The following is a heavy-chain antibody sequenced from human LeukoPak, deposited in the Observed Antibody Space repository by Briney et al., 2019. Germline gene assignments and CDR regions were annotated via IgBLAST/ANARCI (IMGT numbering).Heavy chain of an antibody. CDR3: ARDKDDYVWGTYRW. V-gene: IGHV4-38-2*01. CDR2: IYHTGST. D-gene: IGHD3-16*02. Sequence: PSETLSLTCAVSGHSISSGYYWGWVRQAPGKGLEWIGSIYHTGSTDYNPSLKSRLTISVDMSKNQFSLNLRSVTAADTAVYYCARDKDDYVWGTYRWWGQGMLVTVSS. CDR1: GHSISSGYY. J-gene: IGHJ4*02.